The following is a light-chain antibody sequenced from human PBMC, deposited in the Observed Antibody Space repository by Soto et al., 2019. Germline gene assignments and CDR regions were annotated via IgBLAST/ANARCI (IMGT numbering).Light chain of an antibody. CDR3: QQYNSWPIT. J-gene: IGKJ5*01. V-gene: IGKV1-9*01. CDR2: AAS. CDR1: QGISSY. Sequence: DIQLTQSPSFLSASVGDRVTITCRASQGISSYLAWYQQKPGKAPKLLIYAASTLQSGVPSRFSGSGSGTEFTLTISSLQSEDFAVYYCQQYNSWPITFGQGTRLEIK.